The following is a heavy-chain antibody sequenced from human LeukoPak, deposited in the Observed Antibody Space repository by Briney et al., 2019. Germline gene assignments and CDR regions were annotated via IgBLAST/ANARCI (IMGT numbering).Heavy chain of an antibody. CDR2: ICASASS. Sequence: SETLSLTCTVSGGSISSYCWSWIRQPAGEGLEWIGRICASASSNYNPSLKSRVALSVDTSESQFSLKLSSVTAADTAVYYCAREGRYCSSTSCPTKLDYWGQGTLVTVSS. V-gene: IGHV4-4*07. D-gene: IGHD2-2*01. CDR1: GGSISSYC. CDR3: AREGRYCSSTSCPTKLDY. J-gene: IGHJ4*02.